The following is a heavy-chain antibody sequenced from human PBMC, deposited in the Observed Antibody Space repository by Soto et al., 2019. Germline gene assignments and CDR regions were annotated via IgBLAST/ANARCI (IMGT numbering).Heavy chain of an antibody. CDR2: TYYRSQWVN. CDR1: GDGVSSNSAA. V-gene: IGHV6-1*01. CDR3: ARADDYYDSSGYLFDY. J-gene: IGHJ4*02. D-gene: IGHD3-22*01. Sequence: SQTLSLTCAISGDGVSSNSAAWNWIRQSPSRGLEWLGRTYYRSQWVNDYAVSVKSRITINPDTSKNQFSLQLNSVTPEDTAVYYCARADDYYDSSGYLFDYWGQGTLVTVSS.